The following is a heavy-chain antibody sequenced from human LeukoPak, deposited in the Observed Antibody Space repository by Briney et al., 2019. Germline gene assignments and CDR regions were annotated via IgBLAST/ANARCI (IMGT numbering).Heavy chain of an antibody. CDR1: GYTFTSYG. CDR3: ARSGGYCSGGSCYSEYYFDY. V-gene: IGHV1-18*01. Sequence: ASVKVSCKASGYTFTSYGISWVRQAPGQGLEWMGWISAYNGNTNYAQKLQGRVTMTTDTSTSTAYMELRSLRSDDTAVYYRARSGGYCSGGSCYSEYYFDYWGQGTLVTVSS. J-gene: IGHJ4*02. D-gene: IGHD2-15*01. CDR2: ISAYNGNT.